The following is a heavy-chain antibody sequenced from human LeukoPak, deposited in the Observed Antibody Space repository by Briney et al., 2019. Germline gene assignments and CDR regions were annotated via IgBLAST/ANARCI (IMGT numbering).Heavy chain of an antibody. V-gene: IGHV4-34*01. D-gene: IGHD6-19*01. CDR3: ARCRRIAVAPLYYYYYGMDV. J-gene: IGHJ6*02. CDR1: GGSFSGYY. CDR2: INHSGST. Sequence: SETLSLTCAVYGGSFSGYYWSWIRQPPGKGLEWIGEINHSGSTNYNPSLKSRVTISVDTSKNQFSLKLSPVTAADTAVYYCARCRRIAVAPLYYYYYGMDVWGQGTTVTVSS.